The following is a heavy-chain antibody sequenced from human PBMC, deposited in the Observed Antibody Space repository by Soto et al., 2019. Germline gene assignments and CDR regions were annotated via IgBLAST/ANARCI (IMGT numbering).Heavy chain of an antibody. CDR3: AKVLLPYCGGECAPPGDY. CDR2: IAYDGSNK. CDR1: GFTFSSYG. Sequence: QVPLVESGGGVVQPGRSLRLSCAASGFTFSSYGMHWVRQAPGKGLEWVAVIAYDGSNKYYADSVKGRFTISRENSKNPLYLDMNRLRAEDTGVYYCAKVLLPYCGGECAPPGDYWGQGTLVTVAS. D-gene: IGHD2-21*01. J-gene: IGHJ4*02. V-gene: IGHV3-30*18.